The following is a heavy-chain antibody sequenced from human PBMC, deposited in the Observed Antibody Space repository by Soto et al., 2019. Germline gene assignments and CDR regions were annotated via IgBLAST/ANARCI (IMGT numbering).Heavy chain of an antibody. CDR1: GFTFSTYS. Sequence: EVQLVESGGGLVQPGGSLRLSCAASGFTFSTYSLTWVRQAPGKGLAWVAYISGRSSAIYYADSVKGRFTISRDNAKNSLYLQMNSLRDEDTAVYYCARCAGGCYYNYYAMDVWGQGTTVTVSS. J-gene: IGHJ6*02. CDR3: ARCAGGCYYNYYAMDV. V-gene: IGHV3-48*02. D-gene: IGHD2-15*01. CDR2: ISGRSSAI.